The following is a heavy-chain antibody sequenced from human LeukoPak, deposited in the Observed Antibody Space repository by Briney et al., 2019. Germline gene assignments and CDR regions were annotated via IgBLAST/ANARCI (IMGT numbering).Heavy chain of an antibody. CDR3: ARGQRWLQLPYYFDY. Sequence: ASVKVSRKASEGTFSSYAISWVRQAPGQGLEWMGGIIPIFGTANYAQKLQGRVTITADESTSTAYMELSSLRSEDTAVYYCARGQRWLQLPYYFDYWGQGTLVTVSS. V-gene: IGHV1-69*13. CDR2: IIPIFGTA. D-gene: IGHD5-24*01. CDR1: EGTFSSYA. J-gene: IGHJ4*02.